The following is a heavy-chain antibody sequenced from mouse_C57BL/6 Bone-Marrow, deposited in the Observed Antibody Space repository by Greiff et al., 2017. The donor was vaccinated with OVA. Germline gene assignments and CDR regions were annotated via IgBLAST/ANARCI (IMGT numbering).Heavy chain of an antibody. Sequence: EVQLVESGGGLVQPGGSMKLSCVASGFTFSNYWMNWVRQSPEKGLEWVAQIRLKSDNYATHYAESVKGRFTISRDDSKNSVYLQMNNLRTEDTGIYYCTVGRIYDGSSYAMDYWGQGTSVTVSS. V-gene: IGHV6-3*01. CDR2: IRLKSDNYAT. CDR1: GFTFSNYW. D-gene: IGHD1-1*01. J-gene: IGHJ4*01. CDR3: TVGRIYDGSSYAMDY.